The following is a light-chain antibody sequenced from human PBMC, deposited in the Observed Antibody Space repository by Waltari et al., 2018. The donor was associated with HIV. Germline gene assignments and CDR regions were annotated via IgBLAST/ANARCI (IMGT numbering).Light chain of an antibody. CDR1: QSVLYSSNNKNY. J-gene: IGKJ1*01. V-gene: IGKV4-1*01. Sequence: DIVLTQSPDSLAVSLGERATINCKSSQSVLYSSNNKNYLAWYQQKPGQPPKLLIYWASTREAGVPDRCRGSGAGTDFTLTISSRQAEDVAVYDCQQYYSTPWTFGQGTKVEIK. CDR2: WAS. CDR3: QQYYSTPWT.